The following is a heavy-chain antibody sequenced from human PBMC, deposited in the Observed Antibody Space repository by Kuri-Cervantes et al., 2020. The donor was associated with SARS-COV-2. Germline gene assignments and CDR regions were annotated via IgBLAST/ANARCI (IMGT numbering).Heavy chain of an antibody. J-gene: IGHJ4*02. D-gene: IGHD3-9*01. CDR1: GFTFSSYE. CDR3: ARTGEPYDILTGYYIAYYFDY. Sequence: GGSLRLSCAASGFTFSSYEMNWVRQAPGKGLEWVSYISSSGSTIYYADSVKGRFTISRDNAKNSLYLQMNSLRAEDTAVYYCARTGEPYDILTGYYIAYYFDYWGQGTLVTVSS. V-gene: IGHV3-48*03. CDR2: ISSSGSTI.